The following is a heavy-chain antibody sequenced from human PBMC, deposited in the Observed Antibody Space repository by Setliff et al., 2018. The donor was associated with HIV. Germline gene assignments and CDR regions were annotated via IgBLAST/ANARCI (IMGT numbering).Heavy chain of an antibody. CDR2: ISTGGHFI. D-gene: IGHD5-18*01. J-gene: IGHJ3*02. CDR3: AKRWGYSYVRAFDI. V-gene: IGHV3-21*01. Sequence: GSLRLSCAASGFTFSDYTMNWVRQAPGKGLEWVSSISTGGHFIYYADSVKGRFTISRDNSKNTLYLQMNSLRAEDTAVYYCAKRWGYSYVRAFDIWGQGTMVTVSS. CDR1: GFTFSDYT.